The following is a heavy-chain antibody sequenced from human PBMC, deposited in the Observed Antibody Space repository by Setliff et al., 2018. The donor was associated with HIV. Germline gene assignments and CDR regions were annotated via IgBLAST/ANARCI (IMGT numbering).Heavy chain of an antibody. CDR1: GLTFSNYG. Sequence: GGSLRLSCAASGLTFSNYGMYWVRQAPGKGLEWVAFIRYDGSNKYHADSVRGRFTISRDNSKNTLYLQMNSPRAEDTAVYYCAQDRNLHKDVFYIWGQGTMVTVSS. V-gene: IGHV3-30*02. CDR3: AQDRNLHKDVFYI. CDR2: IRYDGSNK. J-gene: IGHJ3*02.